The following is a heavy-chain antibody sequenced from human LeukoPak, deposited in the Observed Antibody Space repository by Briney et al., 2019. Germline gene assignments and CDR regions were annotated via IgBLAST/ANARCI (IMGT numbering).Heavy chain of an antibody. Sequence: SETLSLTCAVYGGSFSGYYWSWIRQPPGKGLEWIGEINHSGSTNYNPSLKSRVTISVDTSKNQFSLKLSSVTAADTAMYYCAREGSPTTPSGIDYWGQGTLVTVSS. J-gene: IGHJ4*02. CDR3: AREGSPTTPSGIDY. CDR2: INHSGST. V-gene: IGHV4-34*01. CDR1: GGSFSGYY. D-gene: IGHD1-26*01.